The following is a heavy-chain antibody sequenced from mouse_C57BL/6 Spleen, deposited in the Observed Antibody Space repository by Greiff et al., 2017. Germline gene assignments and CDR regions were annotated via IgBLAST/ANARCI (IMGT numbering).Heavy chain of an antibody. CDR2: ISNGGGST. CDR1: GFTFSDYY. J-gene: IGHJ4*01. Sequence: DVKLQESGGGLVQPGGSLKLSCAASGFTFSDYYMYWVRQTPEKRLEWVAYISNGGGSTYYPDTVKGRFTISRDNAKNTLYLQMSRLKSEDTAMYYCARHYGPMDYWGQGTSVTVSS. D-gene: IGHD1-1*02. V-gene: IGHV5-12*01. CDR3: ARHYGPMDY.